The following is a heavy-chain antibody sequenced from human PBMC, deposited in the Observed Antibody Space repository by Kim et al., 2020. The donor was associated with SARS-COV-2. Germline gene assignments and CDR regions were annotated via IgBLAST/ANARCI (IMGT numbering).Heavy chain of an antibody. J-gene: IGHJ3*02. D-gene: IGHD3-22*01. CDR3: GRECYYDSSGYYYCRDSAFDI. CDR2: IKQDGSEK. V-gene: IGHV3-7*01. Sequence: GGSLRLSCAASGFTFSSYWMSWVRQAPGKGLEWVANIKQDGSEKYYVDSVKGRFTTSRDNAKNSLYLQMNSLRAEDTACYYCGRECYYDSSGYYYCRDSAFDIRGQGTMVTVSS. CDR1: GFTFSSYW.